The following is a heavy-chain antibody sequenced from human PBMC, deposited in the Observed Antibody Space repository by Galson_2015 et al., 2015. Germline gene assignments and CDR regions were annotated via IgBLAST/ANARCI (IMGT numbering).Heavy chain of an antibody. CDR1: GDSVSSKSVA. CDR2: TYYRSKWHN. Sequence: CAISGDSVSSKSVAWNWIRQSPSRGLEWLGRTYYRSKWHNDYALSVKGRITINPDTSKNQFSLQLNSVTPEDTAVYYCARTDSGYLQTWGQGTLVTVSS. V-gene: IGHV6-1*01. CDR3: ARTDSGYLQT. D-gene: IGHD5-12*01. J-gene: IGHJ5*02.